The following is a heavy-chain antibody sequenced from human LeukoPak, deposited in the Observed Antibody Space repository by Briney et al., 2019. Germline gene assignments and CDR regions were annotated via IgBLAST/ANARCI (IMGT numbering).Heavy chain of an antibody. CDR2: IIPSFGTI. D-gene: IGHD3-10*01. CDR1: GGTFSSYA. J-gene: IGHJ4*02. Sequence: SVKVSGKASGGTFSSYAISWVRQAPRQGLEWMGGIIPSFGTINYAQKFQGRVTITADESTSTAYMDLSSLTSEDTAVYYCARGPRKGWFGELSYYFESWGQGTQVTVSS. V-gene: IGHV1-69*01. CDR3: ARGPRKGWFGELSYYFES.